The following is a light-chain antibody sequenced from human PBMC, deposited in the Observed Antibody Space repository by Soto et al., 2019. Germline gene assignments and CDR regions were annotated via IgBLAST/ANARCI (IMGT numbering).Light chain of an antibody. CDR3: QQYGSSPPIT. Sequence: EIVLTQSPGTLSLSLGERATLSCRASQSVSSSYLAWYQQKPGQAPRLLIYGASSRATGIPDRFSGSGSGTDFTLTISRLEPEDLAVYYCQQYGSSPPITFGQGTRLEIK. CDR2: GAS. CDR1: QSVSSSY. V-gene: IGKV3-20*01. J-gene: IGKJ5*01.